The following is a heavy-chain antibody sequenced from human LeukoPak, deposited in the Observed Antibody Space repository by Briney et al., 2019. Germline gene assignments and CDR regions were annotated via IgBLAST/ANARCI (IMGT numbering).Heavy chain of an antibody. D-gene: IGHD6-19*01. CDR3: ARGSGWYTIWYFDL. Sequence: SETLSLTCAVYGGSFSGYYWSWIRQPPGKGLEWIGEINHSGSTNYNPSLKSRVTISVDTSKNQFPLKLSSVTAADTAVYYCARGSGWYTIWYFDLWGRGTLVTVSS. V-gene: IGHV4-34*01. CDR2: INHSGST. J-gene: IGHJ2*01. CDR1: GGSFSGYY.